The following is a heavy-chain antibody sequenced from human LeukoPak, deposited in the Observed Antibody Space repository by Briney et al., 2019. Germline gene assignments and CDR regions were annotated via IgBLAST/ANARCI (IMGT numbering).Heavy chain of an antibody. V-gene: IGHV1-18*01. D-gene: IGHD3-22*01. CDR3: ARVYNYYDTSGYYLGNYFDY. Sequence: GASVKVSCKASGYTFTSYGITWVRQAPGRGREWMGWISTYNGNTNNVQKLQGRVTMTTDTSTSTAYMELRSLRSDDTAVYYCARVYNYYDTSGYYLGNYFDYWGRGTLVTDSS. J-gene: IGHJ4*02. CDR1: GYTFTSYG. CDR2: ISTYNGNT.